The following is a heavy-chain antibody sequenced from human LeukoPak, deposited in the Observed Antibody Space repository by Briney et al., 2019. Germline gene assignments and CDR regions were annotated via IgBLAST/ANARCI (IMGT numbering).Heavy chain of an antibody. CDR3: ASPTPNIAAAVSAY. J-gene: IGHJ4*02. D-gene: IGHD6-13*01. CDR1: GFTFSSYW. V-gene: IGHV3-66*01. CDR2: IYSGGTT. Sequence: SGGSLRLSCAASGFTFSSYWMSWVRQAPGKGLGWVSVIYSGGTTYYADSVKGRFTISRDNSKNTLYLQMNSLRAEDTAVYYCASPTPNIAAAVSAYWGQGTLVTVSS.